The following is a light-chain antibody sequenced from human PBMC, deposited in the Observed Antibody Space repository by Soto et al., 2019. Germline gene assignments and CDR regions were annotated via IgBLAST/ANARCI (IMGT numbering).Light chain of an antibody. CDR2: GAS. CDR3: QQYNNWPSWYT. J-gene: IGKJ2*01. Sequence: EIVMTQSPATLSVSPGERDTLSCRASQSVSSNLAWYQQKPGQAPRLLIYGASTRATGIPARFSGSGSGTEFTLTISSLQSEDFAVYYCQQYNNWPSWYTFGQGTKLEIK. V-gene: IGKV3-15*01. CDR1: QSVSSN.